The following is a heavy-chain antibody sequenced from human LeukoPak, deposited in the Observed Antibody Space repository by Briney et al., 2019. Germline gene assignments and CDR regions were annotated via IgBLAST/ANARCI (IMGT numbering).Heavy chain of an antibody. D-gene: IGHD5-12*01. CDR1: GFTFSSYG. V-gene: IGHV3-30*02. CDR3: APGWLDAFDI. Sequence: GGSLRLSCAASGFTFSSYGMHWVRQAPGKGLEWVAFIRYDGSNKYYADSVKGRFTISRDNSKNTLYLQMNSLRAEDTAVYYCAPGWLDAFDIWGQGTMVTVSS. J-gene: IGHJ3*02. CDR2: IRYDGSNK.